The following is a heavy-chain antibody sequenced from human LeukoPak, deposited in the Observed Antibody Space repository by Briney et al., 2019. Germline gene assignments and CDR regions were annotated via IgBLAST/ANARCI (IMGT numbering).Heavy chain of an antibody. V-gene: IGHV1-69*13. CDR3: AGEVDTAMKY. J-gene: IGHJ4*02. CDR1: GGTFSSYA. D-gene: IGHD5-18*01. CDR2: IIPIFGTA. Sequence: GASVKVSCKASGGTFSSYAISWVRQAPGQGREWMGGIIPIFGTANYAQKFQGRVTITADESASTAYMELSSLRSEDTAVYYCAGEVDTAMKYWGQGTPVTVSS.